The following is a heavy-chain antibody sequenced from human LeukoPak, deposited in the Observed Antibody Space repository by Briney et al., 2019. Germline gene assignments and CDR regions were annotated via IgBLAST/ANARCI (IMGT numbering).Heavy chain of an antibody. CDR1: GASISSYY. CDR3: ASHEGYCSGGSCPFDY. V-gene: IGHV4-59*01. CDR2: IYYSGST. J-gene: IGHJ4*02. Sequence: PSETLSLTCTVSGASISSYYWSWIRQPPGKGLEWIGYIYYSGSTNYNPSLKSRVTISVDTSKNQFSLKLSSVTAADTAVYYCASHEGYCSGGSCPFDYWGQGTLVTVSS. D-gene: IGHD2-15*01.